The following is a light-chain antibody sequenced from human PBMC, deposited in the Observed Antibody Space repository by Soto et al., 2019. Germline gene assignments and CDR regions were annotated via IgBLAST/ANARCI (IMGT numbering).Light chain of an antibody. CDR2: GVT. CDR3: FSHRGGDSHV. Sequence: QSALAQPASVSGSPGQSITISCTGTSSDVGAYNYASWYQQYPGKAPKLMIYGVTNRPSGVSNRFSGSKTGNTASLTISGLQAEDEADYYCFSHRGGDSHVFGTGTKVTVL. J-gene: IGLJ1*01. V-gene: IGLV2-14*01. CDR1: SSDVGAYNY.